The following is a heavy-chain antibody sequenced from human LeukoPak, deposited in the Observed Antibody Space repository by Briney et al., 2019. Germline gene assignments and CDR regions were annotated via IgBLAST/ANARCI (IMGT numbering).Heavy chain of an antibody. CDR3: ARDYGGYLAPNYFDY. Sequence: GESLRLSCRASGFSISSYWKCWVRQAPGEGREWLADIKQDGSEKYYVDSVKGRVTMSRDNAKNSLYLQMNTLRAEDTAVYYCARDYGGYLAPNYFDYWGQGTLVTVSS. D-gene: IGHD3-16*01. J-gene: IGHJ4*02. V-gene: IGHV3-7*01. CDR2: IKQDGSEK. CDR1: GFSISSYW.